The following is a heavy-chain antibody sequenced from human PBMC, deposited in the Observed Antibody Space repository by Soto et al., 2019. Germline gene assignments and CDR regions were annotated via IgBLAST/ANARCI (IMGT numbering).Heavy chain of an antibody. CDR2: ISGSGGST. CDR1: GFTFSSYA. V-gene: IGHV3-23*01. D-gene: IGHD4-17*01. CDR3: AKNHPHHLGPTVTTRYYYYYMDV. J-gene: IGHJ6*03. Sequence: GGSLRLSCAASGFTFSSYAMSWVRQAPGKGLEWVSAISGSGGSTYYADSVKGRFTISRDNSKNTLYLQMNSLRAEDTAVYYCAKNHPHHLGPTVTTRYYYYYMDVWGKGTTVTVSS.